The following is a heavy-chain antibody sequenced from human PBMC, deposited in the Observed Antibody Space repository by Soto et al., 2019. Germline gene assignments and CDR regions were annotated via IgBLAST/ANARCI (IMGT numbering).Heavy chain of an antibody. V-gene: IGHV6-1*01. CDR3: VRDRYSSSGWFDP. D-gene: IGHD3-10*01. Sequence: PSQTLSLTCVISGDSVSSYSAAWNWIRQSPSGGLEWLGRTYYRPRFFSDYAESVKSRIIINPDTSKNQFSLQLKSVTPEDTAVYYCVRDRYSSSGWFDPWGQGTPVTVSS. CDR2: TYYRPRFFS. CDR1: GDSVSSYSAA. J-gene: IGHJ5*02.